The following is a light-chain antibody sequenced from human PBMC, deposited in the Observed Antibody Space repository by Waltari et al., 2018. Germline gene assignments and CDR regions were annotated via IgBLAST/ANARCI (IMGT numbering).Light chain of an antibody. CDR2: AAS. CDR3: QQYYSIALN. J-gene: IGKJ4*01. CDR1: QGISNS. V-gene: IGKV1-NL1*01. Sequence: DIQMTQSPSSLSASVGDRVTITCRASQGISNSLAWYQQKPGKAPKLLLYAASRLENWVPSMFSGSGSWTDYTLTISSRQPEDFATYYCQQYYSIALNFGGGTKVEIK.